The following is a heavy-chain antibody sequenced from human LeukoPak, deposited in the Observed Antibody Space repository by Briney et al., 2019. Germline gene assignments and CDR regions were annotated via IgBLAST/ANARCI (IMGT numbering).Heavy chain of an antibody. CDR3: ARDRASYSGYDSGYYFDY. Sequence: SETLSLTCTVSGGSISSYYWSWIRQPQGKGLEWIGYIYYSGSTNYNPSLKSRVTISVDTSKNQFSLKLSSVTAADTAVYYCARDRASYSGYDSGYYFDYWGQGTLVTVSS. V-gene: IGHV4-59*01. D-gene: IGHD5-12*01. CDR2: IYYSGST. CDR1: GGSISSYY. J-gene: IGHJ4*02.